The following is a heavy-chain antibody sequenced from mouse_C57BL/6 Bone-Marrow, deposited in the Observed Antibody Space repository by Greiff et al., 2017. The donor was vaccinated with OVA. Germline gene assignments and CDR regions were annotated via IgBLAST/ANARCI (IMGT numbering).Heavy chain of an antibody. Sequence: QVQLQQPGAELVKPGASVKMSCKASGYTFTSYWITWVKQRPGQGLEWIGDIYPGSGSTNYNEKFKSKATLTVDTSSSTAYMQLSSLTSEDSSVYYCARSNTTVVESAWFAYWGQGTLVTVSA. J-gene: IGHJ3*01. V-gene: IGHV1-55*01. CDR2: IYPGSGST. D-gene: IGHD1-1*01. CDR3: ARSNTTVVESAWFAY. CDR1: GYTFTSYW.